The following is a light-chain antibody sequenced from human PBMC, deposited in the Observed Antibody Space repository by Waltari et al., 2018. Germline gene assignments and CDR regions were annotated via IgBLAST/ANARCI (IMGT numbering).Light chain of an antibody. V-gene: IGKV3-20*01. Sequence: EIVLTQSPGSLSLSPGERATLSCRASQSVGRTLAWYQQKPGQAPRLLIYDASSRATGLPDRFSGSGSETDFSLTISRLEPEDFAVYYCQKYGTLPATFGQGTKVEIK. CDR3: QKYGTLPAT. CDR1: QSVGRT. CDR2: DAS. J-gene: IGKJ1*01.